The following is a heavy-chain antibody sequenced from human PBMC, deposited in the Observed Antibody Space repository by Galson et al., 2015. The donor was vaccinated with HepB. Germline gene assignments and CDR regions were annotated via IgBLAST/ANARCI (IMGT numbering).Heavy chain of an antibody. J-gene: IGHJ4*02. Sequence: SLRLSCAASGFSFSDHGMHWVRQAPGKGLEWVAIIWHDGSNEYYADSVKGRFTVSRDISKNILYLQMNSLRAEDTGVYYCARQNGGWRFDHWGQGTLVTVSS. D-gene: IGHD6-19*01. CDR2: IWHDGSNE. CDR1: GFSFSDHG. CDR3: ARQNGGWRFDH. V-gene: IGHV3-33*01.